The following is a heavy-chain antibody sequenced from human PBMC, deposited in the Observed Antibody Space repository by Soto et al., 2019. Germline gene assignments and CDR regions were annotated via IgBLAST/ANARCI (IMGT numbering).Heavy chain of an antibody. Sequence: QVQLQESGPGLVKPSQTLSLTCTVSGASISSGSYYWSWIRQLPGKGLEWIGYISNSGSTYYNPSLKGRVTISVDTSKNQFSLRVSSVTAADTAVYYCARAVYSNHVYWGQGTLVTVSS. CDR1: GASISSGSYY. J-gene: IGHJ4*02. V-gene: IGHV4-31*03. D-gene: IGHD4-4*01. CDR3: ARAVYSNHVY. CDR2: ISNSGST.